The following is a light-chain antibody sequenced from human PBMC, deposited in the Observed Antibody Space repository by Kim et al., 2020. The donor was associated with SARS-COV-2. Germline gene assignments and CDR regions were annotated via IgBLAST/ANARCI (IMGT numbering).Light chain of an antibody. CDR3: QQYGRSTIT. V-gene: IGKV3-20*01. Sequence: SPGERATFSCRVSQSVSSTYLAWYQHKPGQAPRLLFYGASSRATGIPDRFSGSGSGTDFTLTISRLEPEDFAVYYCQQYGRSTITFGQGTRLEIK. J-gene: IGKJ5*01. CDR1: QSVSSTY. CDR2: GAS.